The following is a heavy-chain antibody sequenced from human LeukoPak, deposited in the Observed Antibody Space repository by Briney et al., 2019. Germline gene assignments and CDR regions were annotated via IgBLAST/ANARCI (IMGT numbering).Heavy chain of an antibody. CDR1: GYNFACHW. CDR3: AARTLSSSWYD. Sequence: SGESLKISCKGSGYNFACHWIGWVRQMTGKGLEWMGIIYPDDSDTRYSPSFQGQVIISADKSISTAYLQWSSLKASHTAMYYCAARTLSSSWYDWGQGTLVTVSS. D-gene: IGHD6-13*01. CDR2: IYPDDSDT. J-gene: IGHJ4*02. V-gene: IGHV5-51*03.